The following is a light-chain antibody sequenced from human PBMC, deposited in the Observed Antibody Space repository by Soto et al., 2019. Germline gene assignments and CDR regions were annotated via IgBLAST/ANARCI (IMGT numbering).Light chain of an antibody. J-gene: IGLJ1*01. V-gene: IGLV2-23*02. CDR1: SSDVGSYNL. CDR3: CSYAGSSTTYV. Sequence: QSALTQPASVSGSPGQWITITCTGTSSDVGSYNLVSWYQQHPGEAPKLMIYEVSKRPSGISNRFSGSKSANTASLTISGLQAEDEADYYCCSYAGSSTTYVFGTGTKLTVL. CDR2: EVS.